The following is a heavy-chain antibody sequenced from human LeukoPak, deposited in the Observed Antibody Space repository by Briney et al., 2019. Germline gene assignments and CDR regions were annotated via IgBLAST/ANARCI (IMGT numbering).Heavy chain of an antibody. Sequence: PSETLSLTCTVSGGSISSYYWSWIRQPPAQGQELIGYIYYCESTNYNHSLKIRVPISIYTSKTQFSLYLSSVTATATAVSVCARIKFFGVALYYWGQGNLVTASS. CDR3: ARIKFFGVALYY. D-gene: IGHD3-3*01. J-gene: IGHJ4*02. CDR1: GGSISSYY. V-gene: IGHV4-59*01. CDR2: IYYCEST.